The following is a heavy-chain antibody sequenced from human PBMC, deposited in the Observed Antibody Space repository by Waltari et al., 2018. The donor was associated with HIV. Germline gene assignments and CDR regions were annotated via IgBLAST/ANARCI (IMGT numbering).Heavy chain of an antibody. Sequence: EVQLVESGGGLVQPGRSLRLSCAASGFTFDIYAMHWVRQAPGNGLEWVTVIASHGAYADYSDSVKGRFTISRDNAKNSLYLQMNSLRSLDTALYYCAKGMAGWYGDAFDIWGQGTLVTVSS. CDR1: GFTFDIYA. CDR2: IASHGAYA. J-gene: IGHJ3*02. CDR3: AKGMAGWYGDAFDI. D-gene: IGHD6-19*01. V-gene: IGHV3-9*01.